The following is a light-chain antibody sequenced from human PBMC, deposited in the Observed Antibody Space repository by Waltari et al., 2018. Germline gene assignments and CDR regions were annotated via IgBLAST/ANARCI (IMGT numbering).Light chain of an antibody. CDR1: SSDVGGYNY. Sequence: QSALTQPRSVSGSPGQSVTISCTGTSSDVGGYNYVSWYQQHPVKAPNLMIYDVSKWPSGVPDRVSGSKSGNTASLTISGLQAEDEADYYCFSYAGGYSWVFGGGTKLTVL. CDR3: FSYAGGYSWV. J-gene: IGLJ3*02. CDR2: DVS. V-gene: IGLV2-11*01.